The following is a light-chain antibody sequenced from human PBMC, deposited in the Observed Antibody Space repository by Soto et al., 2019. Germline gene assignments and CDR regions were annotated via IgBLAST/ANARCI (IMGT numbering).Light chain of an antibody. CDR3: QQRHLWPIP. V-gene: IGKV3-11*01. Sequence: ALAQSPVALYLSPGERATLSCRASQSVSTDLAWYQQNPGQAPRLLIYDAYNRSTGIPVRFAGSASGTDFALTISSLEPEDSAVYYFQQRHLWPIPFGQGKRLEIK. J-gene: IGKJ5*01. CDR1: QSVSTD. CDR2: DAY.